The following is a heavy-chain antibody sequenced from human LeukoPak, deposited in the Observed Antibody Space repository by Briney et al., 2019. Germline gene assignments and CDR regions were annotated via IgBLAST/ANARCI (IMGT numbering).Heavy chain of an antibody. D-gene: IGHD3-3*01. V-gene: IGHV3-23*01. CDR3: AKVADFWSGLAPSGPFDY. J-gene: IGHJ4*02. CDR1: GFTFSSYA. Sequence: GGSLRLSCAASGFTFSSYAMSWVRQAPGKGLEWVSAISGSGGSTYYADSVKGRFTISRDNSKNTLYLQMNSLRAEDTAVYYCAKVADFWSGLAPSGPFDYWGQGTLVTVSS. CDR2: ISGSGGST.